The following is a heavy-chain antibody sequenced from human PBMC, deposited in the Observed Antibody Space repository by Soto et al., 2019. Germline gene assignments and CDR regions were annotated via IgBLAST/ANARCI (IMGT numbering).Heavy chain of an antibody. CDR3: ARDPYCTTHKCFWFDP. CDR1: GYTFTSYG. J-gene: IGHJ5*02. CDR2: ISAYNGNT. V-gene: IGHV1-18*01. D-gene: IGHD2-8*01. Sequence: ASVKVSCKASGYTFTSYGISWVRQAPGQGLEWMGWISAYNGNTNYAQKLQGRVTMTTDTSTSTAYMELRSLRSDDTAVYYCARDPYCTTHKCFWFDPWGQGTLVTVSS.